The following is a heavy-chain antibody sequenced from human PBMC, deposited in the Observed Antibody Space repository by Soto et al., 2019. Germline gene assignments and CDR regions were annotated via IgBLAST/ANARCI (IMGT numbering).Heavy chain of an antibody. V-gene: IGHV4-59*01. CDR1: GGSISSYY. CDR2: IYYSGST. D-gene: IGHD2-15*01. J-gene: IGHJ4*02. CDR3: ARGFWRGGSCYSRVFDS. Sequence: QVQLQESGPGLVKPSETLSLTCTVSGGSISSYYWSWNRQPPGKGLEWIGFIYYSGSTNYQPSLKGRVTISVDASKNQFSLKLTSVTAADTAVYYCARGFWRGGSCYSRVFDSWGQGTLVTVSS.